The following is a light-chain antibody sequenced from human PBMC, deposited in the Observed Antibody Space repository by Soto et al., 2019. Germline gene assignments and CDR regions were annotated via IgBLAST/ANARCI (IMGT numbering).Light chain of an antibody. J-gene: IGKJ1*01. CDR3: HHNLVIPPT. CDR2: AAS. V-gene: IGKV1-39*01. CDR1: QSISTY. Sequence: DIQMTQSPSSLSASVGDRVTITCRASQSISTYLSWYQQKPGKAPKLLIHAASSLPSGVPSRFSGSGSGTDFTLTITSLQPEDFATYYWHHNLVIPPTFGQGTKVAIK.